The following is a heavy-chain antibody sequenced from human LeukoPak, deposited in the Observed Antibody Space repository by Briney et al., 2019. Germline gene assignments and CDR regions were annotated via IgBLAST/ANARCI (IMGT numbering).Heavy chain of an antibody. CDR3: ARLRITMVRGVIGTYWFDP. J-gene: IGHJ5*02. CDR2: INPNSGGT. Sequence: GASVNVSCNASGYTFTVYYMHWVRQAPGQGLEWMGGINPNSGGTNYAQTVQGRVTMTRDTSISTAYMELSRLRSDDTAVYYCARLRITMVRGVIGTYWFDPWGQGTLVTVSS. CDR1: GYTFTVYY. D-gene: IGHD3-10*01. V-gene: IGHV1-2*02.